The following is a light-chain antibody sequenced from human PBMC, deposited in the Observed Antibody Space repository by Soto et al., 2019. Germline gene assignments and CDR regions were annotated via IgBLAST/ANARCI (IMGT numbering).Light chain of an antibody. CDR2: AAS. Sequence: DIVLTHSPGTLSLSPGERSTLSCRASQSVTSNYLAWYQQKPGQAPRILIFAASSRATGIPDKFSGSGSGTDFTLTISRLEPDDFAVYYCQHYGSPSWTFGQGTKVDIK. J-gene: IGKJ1*01. CDR1: QSVTSNY. V-gene: IGKV3-20*01. CDR3: QHYGSPSWT.